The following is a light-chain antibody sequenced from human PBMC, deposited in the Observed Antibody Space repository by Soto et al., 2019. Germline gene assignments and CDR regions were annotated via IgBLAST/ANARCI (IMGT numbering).Light chain of an antibody. V-gene: IGKV3-15*01. CDR1: QSVSSN. J-gene: IGKJ1*01. Sequence: EIVMTQSPATLSLSPGERVTLSCRASQSVSSNLAWYQQKPGQAPRRLIYGASTRATGIPARFSGSGSGTEFTLTISSLQSEDFAVYYWQQYNNWWTFGQGTKVEIK. CDR2: GAS. CDR3: QQYNNWWT.